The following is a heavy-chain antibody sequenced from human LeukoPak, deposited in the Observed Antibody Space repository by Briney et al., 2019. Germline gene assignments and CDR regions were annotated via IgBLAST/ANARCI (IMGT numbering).Heavy chain of an antibody. D-gene: IGHD2-8*01. J-gene: IGHJ5*02. CDR3: ARDLVYCTNGVCFTAPPLNWFDP. CDR2: INPNSGGT. CDR1: GYAITGYY. V-gene: IGHV1-2*02. Sequence: ASVKVSCKASGYAITGYYMHWVRQAPGQGLEWMGWINPNSGGTNYAQKFQGRVTMTRDTSISTAYMELSRLRSDDTAVYYWARDLVYCTNGVCFTAPPLNWFDPWGQGTLVAVSS.